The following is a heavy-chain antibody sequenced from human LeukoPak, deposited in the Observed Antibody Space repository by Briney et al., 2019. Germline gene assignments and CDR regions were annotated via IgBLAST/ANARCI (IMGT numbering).Heavy chain of an antibody. CDR1: GFTVSSNY. CDR3: ARDVSSSWYSNYYYGMDV. Sequence: GGSLRLSCAASGFTVSSNYMSWVRQAPGKGLEWVSVIYSGGSTYYADSVKGRFTISRDNSKNTLYLQMNSLRAEDTAVYYCARDVSSSWYSNYYYGMDVWGQGTTVTVSS. CDR2: IYSGGST. V-gene: IGHV3-66*01. D-gene: IGHD6-13*01. J-gene: IGHJ6*02.